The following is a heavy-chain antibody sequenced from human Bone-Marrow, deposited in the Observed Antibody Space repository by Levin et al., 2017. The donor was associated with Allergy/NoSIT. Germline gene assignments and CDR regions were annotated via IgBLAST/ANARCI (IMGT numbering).Heavy chain of an antibody. J-gene: IGHJ6*02. CDR2: ISSTSAYI. CDR1: GITFNNYT. V-gene: IGHV3-21*01. D-gene: IGHD3-10*01. Sequence: PGGSLRLSCAASGITFNNYTLTWVRQAPGKGLEWVSSISSTSAYIHYADSVKGRFTISRDNAKKSLYLQMNSLIAEDTAIYYCASRITAPGGLDVWGQGTTVTVSS. CDR3: ASRITAPGGLDV.